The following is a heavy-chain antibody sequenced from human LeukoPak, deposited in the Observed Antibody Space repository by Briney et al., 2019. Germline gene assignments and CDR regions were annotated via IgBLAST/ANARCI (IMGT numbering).Heavy chain of an antibody. CDR2: IYYSGST. J-gene: IGHJ4*02. Sequence: PSETLSLTCTVSGGSISSSSYYWGWIRQPPGKGLEWIGSIYYSGSTYYNPSLKSRVTISVDTSKNQFSLKLSSVTAADKAVYYCARLGRDGTTVTTFDYWGQGTLVTVSS. CDR3: ARLGRDGTTVTTFDY. D-gene: IGHD4-17*01. V-gene: IGHV4-39*01. CDR1: GGSISSSSYY.